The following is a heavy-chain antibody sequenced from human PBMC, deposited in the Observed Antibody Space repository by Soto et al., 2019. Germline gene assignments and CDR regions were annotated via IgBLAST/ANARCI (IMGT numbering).Heavy chain of an antibody. CDR3: ARGLWKLDP. CDR2: INPISGGT. J-gene: IGHJ5*02. D-gene: IGHD3-3*01. V-gene: IGHV1-2*02. CDR1: GYTFTGYY. Sequence: ASVKGSCKASGYTFTGYYIHWVRQAPGQGLEWVGWINPISGGTEYAQKFQGRFTISRDNAKNSLFLQMNSLRGDDTAVYYCARGLWKLDPWGQGTLVTVSS.